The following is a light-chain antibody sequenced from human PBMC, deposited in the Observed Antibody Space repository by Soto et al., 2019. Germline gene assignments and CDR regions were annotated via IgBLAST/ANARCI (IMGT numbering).Light chain of an antibody. CDR2: AAS. CDR3: QQLNSYLP. CDR1: QGIDTY. V-gene: IGKV1-9*01. J-gene: IGKJ5*01. Sequence: IQLTQSPSSLSASVGDRVTITCRASQGIDTYLAWYQQKPGRAPKPLIYAASTLQSGVPSKFSGSGSETYFTLTISSLQPEDFATYYSQQLNSYLPFGRRTRLEIK.